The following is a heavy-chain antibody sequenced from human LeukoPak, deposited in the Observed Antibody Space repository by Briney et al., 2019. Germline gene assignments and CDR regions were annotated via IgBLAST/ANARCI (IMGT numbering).Heavy chain of an antibody. CDR1: GGSISTYY. D-gene: IGHD7-27*01. Sequence: SETLSLTCTVSGGSISTYYWSWIRQPPGKGLEWIGFIYYSGSTNYNPSLRTRVTISVDTSRNQFSLKLNSVTAADTAVYYCARVGTTIDPWGQGILVTVSS. CDR2: IYYSGST. J-gene: IGHJ5*02. CDR3: ARVGTTIDP. V-gene: IGHV4-59*01.